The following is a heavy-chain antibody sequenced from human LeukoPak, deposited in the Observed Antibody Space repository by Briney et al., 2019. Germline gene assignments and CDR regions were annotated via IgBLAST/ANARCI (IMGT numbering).Heavy chain of an antibody. Sequence: ASVTVSFTASGYTFTSYDFNWVRQATGQRPEWMGWMSPNSGDTGYAQKFQDRVTMTRNTSISTAYMELSSLRSDDTAVYYCARGPPNWGYDYWGPGTLVTVSS. CDR3: ARGPPNWGYDY. J-gene: IGHJ4*02. CDR2: MSPNSGDT. V-gene: IGHV1-8*01. CDR1: GYTFTSYD. D-gene: IGHD7-27*01.